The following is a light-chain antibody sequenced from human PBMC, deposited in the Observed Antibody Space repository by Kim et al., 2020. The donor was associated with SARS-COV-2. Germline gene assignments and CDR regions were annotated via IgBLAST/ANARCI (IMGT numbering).Light chain of an antibody. J-gene: IGKJ3*01. Sequence: SIRDRVTITCRAAHDIISYLIWYQQKPGKNPTLLVYDAANLETGVPSRCSRSGSGTNFSFTISSLQPEDIATYYCQQYDNRPRFTFGPGTKVDIK. CDR2: DAA. CDR1: HDIISY. V-gene: IGKV1-33*01. CDR3: QQYDNRPRFT.